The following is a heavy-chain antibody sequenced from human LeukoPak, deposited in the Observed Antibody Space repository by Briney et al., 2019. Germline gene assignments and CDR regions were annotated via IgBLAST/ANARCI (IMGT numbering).Heavy chain of an antibody. CDR3: AKTLRGYSSRQPKICYFDY. D-gene: IGHD6-13*01. CDR2: KSGSGGRT. V-gene: IGHV3-23*01. CDR1: GFTFNRYA. Sequence: GGSLTLLCAPSGFTFNRYAMSWVRQAPAKALEWVSAKSGSGGRTYYADSVKGPFSISRDNSKNTLYMQMNSLRAEDTAVYYCAKTLRGYSSRQPKICYFDYWGQGTLVTVSS. J-gene: IGHJ4*02.